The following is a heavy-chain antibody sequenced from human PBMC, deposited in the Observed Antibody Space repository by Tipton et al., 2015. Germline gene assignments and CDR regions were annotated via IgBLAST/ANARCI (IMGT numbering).Heavy chain of an antibody. J-gene: IGHJ4*02. CDR1: GDSINRYY. D-gene: IGHD6-13*01. CDR2: IYYTGST. Sequence: TLSLTCSVSGDSINRYYWSWIRQPPGKGLECIGYIYYTGSTHYNPSLKSRVTISVDTSKNQFSLTLNSVAAADTAVYYCARGRGGLEAAGLDYWGQGTLVTVSS. CDR3: ARGRGGLEAAGLDY. V-gene: IGHV4-59*01.